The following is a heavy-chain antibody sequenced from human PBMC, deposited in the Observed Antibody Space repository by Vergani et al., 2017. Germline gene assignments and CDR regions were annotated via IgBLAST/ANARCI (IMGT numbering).Heavy chain of an antibody. J-gene: IGHJ4*02. D-gene: IGHD2-2*01. CDR2: ISWNSGSI. Sequence: EVQLVESGGGLVQPGRSLRLSCAASGFTFDDYAMHWVRQAPGKGLEWVSGISWNSGSIGYADSVKGRFTISRDNAKNSLYLQMNSLRAEDTALYYCARGWTSCSSTSCYSFVRWGQGTLVTVSS. CDR1: GFTFDDYA. CDR3: ARGWTSCSSTSCYSFVR. V-gene: IGHV3-9*01.